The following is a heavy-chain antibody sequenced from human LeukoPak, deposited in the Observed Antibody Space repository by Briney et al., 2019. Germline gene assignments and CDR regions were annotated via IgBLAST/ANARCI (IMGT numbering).Heavy chain of an antibody. D-gene: IGHD3-22*01. CDR1: GFTFSSYA. V-gene: IGHV3-23*01. CDR3: AKTGDYYDSSGYPPFDY. CDR2: ISGSGGST. Sequence: GGSLRLSCAASGFTFSSYAMSRVRQAPGKGLEWVSAISGSGGSTYYADSVKGRFTISRDNSKNTLYLQMNSLRAEDTAVYYCAKTGDYYDSSGYPPFDYWGQGTLVTVSS. J-gene: IGHJ4*02.